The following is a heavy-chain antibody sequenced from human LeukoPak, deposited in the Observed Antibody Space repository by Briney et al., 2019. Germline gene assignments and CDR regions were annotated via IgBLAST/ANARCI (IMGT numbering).Heavy chain of an antibody. CDR3: AKDQYVGSAAVAGDY. Sequence: GGSLRLSCAASGFTFSSYGIHWVRQAPGKGLGWVAHISNEDYADSVKGRFTMSRDNSENTLYLQMNSLRAEDTAVYYCAKDQYVGSAAVAGDYWGQGTLVIVSS. D-gene: IGHD6-19*01. V-gene: IGHV3-30*18. CDR1: GFTFSSYG. J-gene: IGHJ4*02. CDR2: ISNE.